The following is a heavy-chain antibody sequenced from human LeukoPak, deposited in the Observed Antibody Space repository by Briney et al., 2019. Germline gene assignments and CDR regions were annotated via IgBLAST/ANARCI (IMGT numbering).Heavy chain of an antibody. CDR2: ISSSSSYI. V-gene: IGHV3-21*01. D-gene: IGHD2-8*01. J-gene: IGHJ4*02. CDR1: GFTFSSYS. CDR3: ARAPYCTNGVCYAFDY. Sequence: GGSLRLSCAASGFTFSSYSMNWVRQAPGKGLEWVSSISSSSSYIYYADSVRGRFTISRDNAKNSLYLQMNSLRAEDTAVYYCARAPYCTNGVCYAFDYWGQGTLVTVSS.